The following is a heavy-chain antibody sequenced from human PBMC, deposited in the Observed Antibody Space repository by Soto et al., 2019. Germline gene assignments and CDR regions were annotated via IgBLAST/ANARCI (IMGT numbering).Heavy chain of an antibody. CDR1: GGSISSGGYY. D-gene: IGHD3-3*01. Sequence: QVQLQESGPGLVKPSQTLSLTCTVSGGSISSGGYYWSWIRQHPGKGLEWIGYIYYSGSTYYNPSLKSRVTISVDTSNNQFSLKLSSVTAADTAVYYCARAAYDFWSGYADYWGQGTLVTVSS. V-gene: IGHV4-31*03. J-gene: IGHJ4*02. CDR3: ARAAYDFWSGYADY. CDR2: IYYSGST.